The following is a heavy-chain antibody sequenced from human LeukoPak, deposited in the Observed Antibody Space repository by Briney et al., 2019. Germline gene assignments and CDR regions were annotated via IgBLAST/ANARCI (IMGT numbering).Heavy chain of an antibody. Sequence: SGTLSLTCAVSGGSISSSWWSWVRQPPGKGLEWIGYIYYSGSTNYNPSLKSRVTISVDTSKNQFSPKLSSVTAADTAVYYCARLDDYGDYAGAFDIWGQGTMVTVSS. V-gene: IGHV4-4*02. CDR2: IYYSGST. J-gene: IGHJ3*02. CDR3: ARLDDYGDYAGAFDI. D-gene: IGHD4-17*01. CDR1: GGSISSSW.